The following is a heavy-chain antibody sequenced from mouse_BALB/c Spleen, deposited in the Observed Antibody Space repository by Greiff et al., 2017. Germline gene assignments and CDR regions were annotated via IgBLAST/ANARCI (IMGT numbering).Heavy chain of an antibody. J-gene: IGHJ4*01. V-gene: IGHV1-69*02. CDR3: ARLENAMDY. CDR1: GYTFTSYW. CDR2: IDPSDSET. Sequence: LKQPGAELVKPGAPVKLSCKASGYTFTSYWQNWVKQRPGRGLEWIGRIDPSDSETHYNQKFKDKATLTVDKSSSTAYIQHSSLTSEDSAVYYCARLENAMDYWGQGTSVTVSS.